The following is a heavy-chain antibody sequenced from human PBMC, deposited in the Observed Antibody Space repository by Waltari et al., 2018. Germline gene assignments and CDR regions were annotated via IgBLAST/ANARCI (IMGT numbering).Heavy chain of an antibody. V-gene: IGHV4-59*11. CDR3: ARESEMATSDY. CDR1: GGSISSHY. CDR2: IYYSGST. J-gene: IGHJ4*02. D-gene: IGHD5-12*01. Sequence: VQLQESGPGLVKPSETLSLTCIVSGGSISSHYWSWIRQPPGKGLEWIGYIYYSGSTNYNPSLKSRVTMSVDTSKIQFSLTLSSVTAADTAVYYCARESEMATSDYWGQGTLVTVSS.